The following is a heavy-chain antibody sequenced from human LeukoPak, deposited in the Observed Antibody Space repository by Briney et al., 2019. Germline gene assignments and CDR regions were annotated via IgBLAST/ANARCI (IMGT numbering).Heavy chain of an antibody. D-gene: IGHD5-18*01. CDR1: GFTFSSYS. CDR3: ARDSGYSYADDY. V-gene: IGHV3-48*02. J-gene: IGHJ4*02. CDR2: ISTSSNTI. Sequence: PGGSLRLSCAASGFTFSSYSMNWVRQAPGKGLEWVSYISTSSNTIHYADSVKGRFTISRDNAKDSLYLQMSSLRDEDTAVYYCARDSGYSYADDYWGQGTLVTVSS.